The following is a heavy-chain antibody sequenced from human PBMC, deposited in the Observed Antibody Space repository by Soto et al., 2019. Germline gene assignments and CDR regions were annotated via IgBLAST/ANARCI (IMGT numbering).Heavy chain of an antibody. Sequence: GASVKVSCKASGYTFTSYDINWVRQATGQGLEWMGWMNPNSGNTGYAQKFQGRVTMTRNTSISTAYMDLSSLRSEDTAVYYCARERSAADTGWFYPWGRGTLVTVSS. D-gene: IGHD5-18*01. CDR3: ARERSAADTGWFYP. CDR2: MNPNSGNT. CDR1: GYTFTSYD. V-gene: IGHV1-8*01. J-gene: IGHJ5*02.